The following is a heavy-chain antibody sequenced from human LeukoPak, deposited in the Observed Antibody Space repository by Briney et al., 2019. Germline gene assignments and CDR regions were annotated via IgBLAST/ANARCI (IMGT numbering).Heavy chain of an antibody. Sequence: SETLSLTCTVSGGSISSSSYYWGWIRQPPGKGLEWIGSIYYSGSTYYNPSLKSRVTISVDTSKNQFSLKLSSVTAADTAVYYCARHGGGREPQGFDYWGQGTLVTVSS. CDR1: GGSISSSSYY. J-gene: IGHJ4*02. CDR2: IYYSGST. V-gene: IGHV4-39*01. CDR3: ARHGGGREPQGFDY. D-gene: IGHD1-14*01.